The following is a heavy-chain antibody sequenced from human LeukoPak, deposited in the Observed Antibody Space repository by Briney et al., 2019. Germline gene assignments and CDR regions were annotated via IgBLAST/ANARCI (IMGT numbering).Heavy chain of an antibody. Sequence: SETLSLTCAVYGGSFSGYYWSWIRQPPGKGLEWIGEINHSGSTNYNPSLKSRVTISVDTSKNQFSLKLSSVTAADTAVYYCASKDHYDSSGYYQDYWGQGTLVTVSS. CDR1: GGSFSGYY. CDR3: ASKDHYDSSGYYQDY. D-gene: IGHD3-22*01. V-gene: IGHV4-34*01. J-gene: IGHJ4*02. CDR2: INHSGST.